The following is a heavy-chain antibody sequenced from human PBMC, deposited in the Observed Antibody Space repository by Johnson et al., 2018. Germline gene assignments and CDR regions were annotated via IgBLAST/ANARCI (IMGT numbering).Heavy chain of an antibody. D-gene: IGHD2-8*02. CDR2: ITWDGGSI. J-gene: IGHJ4*02. V-gene: IGHV3-43*01. Sequence: EVQLVETGGAVVQPGGSLRLTCEASGFTFDDYIMHWVRQPPGKGLEWVSLITWDGGSIYYAASVKGRFLVSRDNSKSSLYLQMNSLKTEDTAVYYCAKESTAWALHYWGQGTLVTVS. CDR1: GFTFDDYI. CDR3: AKESTAWALHY.